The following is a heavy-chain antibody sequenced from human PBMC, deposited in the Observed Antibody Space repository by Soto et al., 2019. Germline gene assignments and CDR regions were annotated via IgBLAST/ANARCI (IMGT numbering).Heavy chain of an antibody. J-gene: IGHJ4*02. V-gene: IGHV5-51*01. Sequence: TGESLKISCEGSGYSFTSYWIGWVRQMPGKGLEWMGIIYPDDSDTRYSPSFQGQVTISADKSISTAYLQWSSLKASDTAMYYCAREGVLYTGSPFDYWGQGTLVSVSS. D-gene: IGHD1-26*01. CDR3: AREGVLYTGSPFDY. CDR1: GYSFTSYW. CDR2: IYPDDSDT.